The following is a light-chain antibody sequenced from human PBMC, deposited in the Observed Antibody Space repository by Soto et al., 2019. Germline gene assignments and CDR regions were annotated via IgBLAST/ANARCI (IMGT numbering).Light chain of an antibody. CDR2: GNN. Sequence: QSVLTQPPSVSGARGQRVTISCTGSSSNIGAPYDVHWYQQLPGTAPKLLIYGNNNRPSGVPDRFSGSKSGTSASLAITGLQAEDESDYYCQSFDSSLSGWVFGGGTKLTVL. V-gene: IGLV1-40*01. J-gene: IGLJ3*02. CDR3: QSFDSSLSGWV. CDR1: SSNIGAPYD.